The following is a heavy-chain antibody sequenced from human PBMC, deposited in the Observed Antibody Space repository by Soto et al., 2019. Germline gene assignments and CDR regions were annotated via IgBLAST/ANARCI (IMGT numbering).Heavy chain of an antibody. CDR3: ARHSSPGAAAGTSLSRREQYYYYYGMDV. V-gene: IGHV4-39*01. D-gene: IGHD6-13*01. Sequence: PSETLSLTCTVSGGSISSSSYYWGWIRQPPGKGLEWIGSIYYSGSTYYNPSLRSRVTISVDTSKNQFSLKLSSVTAADTAVYYCARHSSPGAAAGTSLSRREQYYYYYGMDVWGQGTTVTVSS. CDR2: IYYSGST. J-gene: IGHJ6*02. CDR1: GGSISSSSYY.